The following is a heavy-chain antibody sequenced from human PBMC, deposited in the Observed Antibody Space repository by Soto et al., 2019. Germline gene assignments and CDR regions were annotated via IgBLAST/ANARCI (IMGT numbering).Heavy chain of an antibody. CDR1: GFTFSSFW. CDR2: INQDGSEK. CDR3: ARDFGVQELDY. Sequence: XASLRLSCAASGFTFSSFWITWVRQAPGKGLEWVANINQDGSEKHYVDSVKGRFTLSRDNAENSVYLQMNSLRADDTAVYYCARDFGVQELDYWGQGTLVTVSS. V-gene: IGHV3-7*01. D-gene: IGHD3-3*01. J-gene: IGHJ4*02.